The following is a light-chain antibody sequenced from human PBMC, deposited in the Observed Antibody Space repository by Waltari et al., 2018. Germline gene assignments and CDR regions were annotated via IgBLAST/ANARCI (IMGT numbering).Light chain of an antibody. CDR1: SSDVGGYNY. V-gene: IGLV2-11*01. CDR2: DVS. J-gene: IGLJ1*01. Sequence: QSALTQPRSVSGSPGQSVTISCTGNSSDVGGYNYVAWYQQHPGKAPKLMIYDVSKRPSGVPDRFSGSKSGNTASLTISGLQADDEADYYCCSYAGSYTGVFGTGSKVTVL. CDR3: CSYAGSYTGV.